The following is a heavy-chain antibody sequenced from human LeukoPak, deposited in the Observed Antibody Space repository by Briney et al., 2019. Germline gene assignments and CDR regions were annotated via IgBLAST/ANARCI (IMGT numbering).Heavy chain of an antibody. Sequence: SQTLSLTCTVSGGSISSGDYYWSWLRQPPGRGREWVGYIYYSGSTYYNPSLKSRVTISVDTSKNQFSLKLSSVTAADTAVYYCARDLPYGGNRAFDYWGQGTLVTVSS. CDR3: ARDLPYGGNRAFDY. D-gene: IGHD4-23*01. J-gene: IGHJ4*02. CDR1: GGSISSGDYY. CDR2: IYYSGST. V-gene: IGHV4-30-4*08.